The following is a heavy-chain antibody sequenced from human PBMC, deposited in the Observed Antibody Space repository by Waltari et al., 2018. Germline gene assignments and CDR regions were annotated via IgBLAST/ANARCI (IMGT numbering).Heavy chain of an antibody. J-gene: IGHJ6*03. V-gene: IGHV3-30*02. CDR1: GFTLISYG. D-gene: IGHD2-2*01. CDR3: AKDPLRYCSSTSCSFMDV. Sequence: QVQLVASGGGVVQPGGSLRLSCAASGFTLISYGMHWLRQAPGKGLGWVAFIRYDGSNKYYADSVKGRFTISRDNSKNTLYLQMNSLRAEDTAVYYCAKDPLRYCSSTSCSFMDVWGKGTTVTVSS. CDR2: IRYDGSNK.